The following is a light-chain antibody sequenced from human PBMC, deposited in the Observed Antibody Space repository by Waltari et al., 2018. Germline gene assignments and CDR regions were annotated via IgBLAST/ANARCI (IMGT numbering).Light chain of an antibody. CDR2: DAS. CDR1: QSVSSY. CDR3: QQRSNPWT. V-gene: IGKV3-11*01. Sequence: EIVLTQSPATLSLSPVERATLSCRASQSVSSYLAWYQQKPGQAPRLLIYDASNRATGIPARFSGSGSGTDFTLTISSLEPEDFAVYYCQQRSNPWTFGQGTKVEIK. J-gene: IGKJ1*01.